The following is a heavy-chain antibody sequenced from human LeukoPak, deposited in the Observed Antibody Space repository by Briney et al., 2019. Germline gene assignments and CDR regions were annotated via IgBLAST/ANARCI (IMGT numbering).Heavy chain of an antibody. Sequence: GGSLRLSCAASGFTFSSYWMHWVRQAPGKGLVWVSRINSDGSSTSYADSVKGRFTISRDNAKNTLYLQMNSLRAEDTAVYYCARGPLTSTEKQWLVAYHGYYYYMDVWGKGTTVTVSS. CDR3: ARGPLTSTEKQWLVAYHGYYYYMDV. CDR2: INSDGSST. D-gene: IGHD6-19*01. CDR1: GFTFSSYW. V-gene: IGHV3-74*01. J-gene: IGHJ6*03.